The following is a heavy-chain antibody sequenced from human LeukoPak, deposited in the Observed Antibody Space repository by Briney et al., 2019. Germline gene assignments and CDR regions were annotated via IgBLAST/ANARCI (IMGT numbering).Heavy chain of an antibody. V-gene: IGHV4-34*01. CDR1: GGSFSGYY. Sequence: SETLSFTFAVYGGSFSGYYWSWIRQPPGKGLEWIGEINHGGSTNYNPSLKSRVTISVDTSKNQFSLKLSSVTAADTAVYYCASSRTRIVGAKGWFDPWGQGTLVTVSS. CDR2: INHGGST. D-gene: IGHD1-26*01. CDR3: ASSRTRIVGAKGWFDP. J-gene: IGHJ5*02.